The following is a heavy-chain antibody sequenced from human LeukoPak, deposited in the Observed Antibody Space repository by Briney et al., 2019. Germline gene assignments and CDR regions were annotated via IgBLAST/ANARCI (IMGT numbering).Heavy chain of an antibody. Sequence: ASVKVSCKASGYSFTNYALNWVRQAPGQGLEFMGWIHPSTGNPSYAQGFTGRFVFSLDTSVSTAYLQISSLKAEDTAVYYCARSSTYYYDSSGYQISYYFDYWGQGTLVTVSS. J-gene: IGHJ4*02. CDR2: IHPSTGNP. CDR1: GYSFTNYA. CDR3: ARSSTYYYDSSGYQISYYFDY. V-gene: IGHV7-4-1*02. D-gene: IGHD3-22*01.